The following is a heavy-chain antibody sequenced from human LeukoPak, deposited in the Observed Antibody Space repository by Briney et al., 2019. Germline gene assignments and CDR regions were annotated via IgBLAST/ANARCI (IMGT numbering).Heavy chain of an antibody. CDR1: GGSLSGYY. D-gene: IGHD5-12*01. Sequence: PSETLSLTCAVYGGSLSGYYWSWIRQPPGKGLEWIGEINHSGSTNYNPSLKSRVTISVDTSKNQFSLKLSSVTAADTAVYYYARGGPSVATIPYYFDYWGQGTLVTVSS. CDR3: ARGGPSVATIPYYFDY. J-gene: IGHJ4*02. V-gene: IGHV4-34*01. CDR2: INHSGST.